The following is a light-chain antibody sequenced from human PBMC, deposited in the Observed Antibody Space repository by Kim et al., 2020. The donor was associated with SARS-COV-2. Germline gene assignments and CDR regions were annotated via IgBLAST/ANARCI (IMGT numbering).Light chain of an antibody. V-gene: IGLV4-69*01. J-gene: IGLJ2*01. CDR1: SGHSSYT. Sequence: QLVLTQSPSASASLGASVKLTCTLNSGHSSYTIAWHQQQPEKGPRYLMKLDIDGSHRKGDGIPDRFSGSSSGAERYLTISSLQSEDEAAYYCQTWGTGTHVVFGGGTQLTV. CDR3: QTWGTGTHVV. CDR2: LDIDGSH.